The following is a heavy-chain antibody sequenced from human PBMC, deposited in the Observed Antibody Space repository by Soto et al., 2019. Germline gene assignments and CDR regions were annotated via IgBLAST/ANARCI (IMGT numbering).Heavy chain of an antibody. CDR3: TTGPIVVVVAATDYYYYGMDV. D-gene: IGHD2-15*01. V-gene: IGHV3-15*07. CDR1: GFTFSNAW. Sequence: PGGSLRLSCAASGFTFSNAWMNWVRQAPGKGLEWVGRIKSKTDGGTTDYAAPVKGRFTISRDDSKNTLYLQMNSLKTEDTAVYYCTTGPIVVVVAATDYYYYGMDVWGQGTTVTVSS. CDR2: IKSKTDGGTT. J-gene: IGHJ6*02.